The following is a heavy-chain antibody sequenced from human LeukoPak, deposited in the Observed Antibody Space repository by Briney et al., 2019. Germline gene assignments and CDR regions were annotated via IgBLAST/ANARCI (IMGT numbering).Heavy chain of an antibody. D-gene: IGHD3-3*01. CDR3: ARSPITIFGVVIRYYFDY. CDR1: GYTFTGYY. CDR2: INPNSGGT. Sequence: ASVKVSCKASGYTFTGYYMRWVRQAPGQGLEWMGWINPNSGGTNYAQKFQGRVTMTRDTSISTAYMELSRLRSDDTAVYYCARSPITIFGVVIRYYFDYWGQGTLVTVSS. V-gene: IGHV1-2*02. J-gene: IGHJ4*02.